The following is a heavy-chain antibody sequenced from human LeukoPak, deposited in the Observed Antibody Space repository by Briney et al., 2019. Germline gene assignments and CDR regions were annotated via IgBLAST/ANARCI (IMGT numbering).Heavy chain of an antibody. J-gene: IGHJ4*02. CDR1: GFTFSSYG. D-gene: IGHD5-12*01. CDR2: ISGSGGST. Sequence: PGGSLRLSCAASGFTFSSYGMSWVRQAPGKGLEWVSAISGSGGSTYYADSVKGRFTISRDNSKNTLYLQMNSLRAEDTAVYYCATSGYSGYEHDYWGQGTLVTVSS. V-gene: IGHV3-23*01. CDR3: ATSGYSGYEHDY.